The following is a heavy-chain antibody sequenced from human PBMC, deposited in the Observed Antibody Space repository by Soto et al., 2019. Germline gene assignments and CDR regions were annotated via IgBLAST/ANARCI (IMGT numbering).Heavy chain of an antibody. Sequence: GGSLRLSCAASGFTFDDYAMHWVRQAPGKGLEWVSGISWNSGSIGYADSVKGRFTISRDNAKNSLYLQMNSLRAEDTALYYCAKVSGARSGWGDYWGQGTLVTVSS. V-gene: IGHV3-9*01. D-gene: IGHD6-19*01. CDR2: ISWNSGSI. CDR1: GFTFDDYA. J-gene: IGHJ4*02. CDR3: AKVSGARSGWGDY.